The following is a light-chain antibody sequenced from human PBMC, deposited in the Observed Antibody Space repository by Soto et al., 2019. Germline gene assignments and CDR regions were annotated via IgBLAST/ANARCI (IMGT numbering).Light chain of an antibody. J-gene: IGKJ1*01. V-gene: IGKV3-20*01. CDR3: QQSYSNPT. CDR2: GAS. CDR1: QSVSSSY. Sequence: EIVLTQSPGTLSLSPGERATLSCRASQSVSSSYLAWYQQKPGQAPRLLIYGASSRATGIPDRFSGSGSGTDFTLTINSLQPEDVGTYYCQQSYSNPTFGQGTTVEIK.